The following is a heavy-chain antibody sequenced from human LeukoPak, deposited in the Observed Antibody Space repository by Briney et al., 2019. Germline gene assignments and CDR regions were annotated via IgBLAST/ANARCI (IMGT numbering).Heavy chain of an antibody. Sequence: GGSLRLSCAASGFTLSRYSMNRVRQAPGKGLEWVSSISSGSSYIYYAGSVKGRFTISRDNSKNTLYLEVISLTAEDTAVYYCAKDDAWLRFGEWSQGTLVTVSS. V-gene: IGHV3-21*04. CDR1: GFTLSRYS. CDR3: AKDDAWLRFGE. J-gene: IGHJ4*02. D-gene: IGHD3-10*01. CDR2: ISSGSSYI.